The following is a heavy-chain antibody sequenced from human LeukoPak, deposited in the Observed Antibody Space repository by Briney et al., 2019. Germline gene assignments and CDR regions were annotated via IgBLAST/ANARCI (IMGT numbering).Heavy chain of an antibody. Sequence: ASVTVSCKASGYTFINYNIHWLRQAPGQGREWMGIVNPSGDRTNHTQNFQGRVTITGDTSTSTVYMELSSLRSEDTAVYYCARDFHGSGQNWFDPWGQGTLVTVSS. J-gene: IGHJ5*02. CDR1: GYTFINYN. D-gene: IGHD3-10*01. CDR2: VNPSGDRT. V-gene: IGHV1-46*01. CDR3: ARDFHGSGQNWFDP.